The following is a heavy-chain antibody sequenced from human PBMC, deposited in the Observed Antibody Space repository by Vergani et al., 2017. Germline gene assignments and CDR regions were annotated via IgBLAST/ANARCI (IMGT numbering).Heavy chain of an antibody. Sequence: EVQLLESGGNLIQPGGSLRLSCGASGFTFSSYAMTWVRLAPGKGLQWVSAISGSGGNTFYTDSVKGRFTISRDNSKDTLYLQMNSLRVEDTGVYYWARAGCIETCYMSNWLDSWGQGTLVTVSS. CDR1: GFTFSSYA. D-gene: IGHD3-9*01. CDR3: ARAGCIETCYMSNWLDS. J-gene: IGHJ5*01. CDR2: ISGSGGNT. V-gene: IGHV3-23*01.